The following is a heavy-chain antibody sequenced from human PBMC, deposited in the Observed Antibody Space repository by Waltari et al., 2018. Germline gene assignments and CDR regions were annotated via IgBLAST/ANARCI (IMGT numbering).Heavy chain of an antibody. V-gene: IGHV3-30*02. J-gene: IGHJ4*02. CDR2: IRYDGSNK. Sequence: QVQLVESGGGVVQPGGSLRLSCAASGFTFSSYGMNWVRQAPGKGLEWVAFIRYDGSNKYYADSVKGRFTISRDNSKNTLYLQMNSLRAEDTAVYYCAKDSRWGQQLVPPAFDYWGQGTLVTVSS. CDR3: AKDSRWGQQLVPPAFDY. CDR1: GFTFSSYG. D-gene: IGHD6-13*01.